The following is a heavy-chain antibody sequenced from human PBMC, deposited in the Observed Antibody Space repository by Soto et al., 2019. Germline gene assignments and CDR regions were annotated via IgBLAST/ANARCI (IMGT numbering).Heavy chain of an antibody. CDR3: ASSIVLVPAARSEWFDP. V-gene: IGHV4-4*02. Sequence: TSETLSLTCAVSGGSISSSNWWSWVRQLPGKGLEWIGEIYHSGSTNYNPSLKSRVTISVDKSKNQFSLKLSSVTAADTAVYYCASSIVLVPAARSEWFDPWGQGTLVTVSS. J-gene: IGHJ5*02. D-gene: IGHD2-2*01. CDR2: IYHSGST. CDR1: GGSISSSNW.